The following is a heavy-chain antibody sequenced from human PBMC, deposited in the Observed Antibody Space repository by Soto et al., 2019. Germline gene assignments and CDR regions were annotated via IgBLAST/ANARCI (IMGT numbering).Heavy chain of an antibody. CDR3: AVLWFGEPARFDY. Sequence: EVQLVESGGTLVQPGGSLRLSCAASGFTVSSNYVSWVRQAPGKGLEWVSVIYSGGNTYYADSVNGRFTISRDNSKNTVYLQLSSLRAEDTAVYYCAVLWFGEPARFDYWGQGTLVTVSS. V-gene: IGHV3-66*01. J-gene: IGHJ4*02. D-gene: IGHD3-10*01. CDR2: IYSGGNT. CDR1: GFTVSSNY.